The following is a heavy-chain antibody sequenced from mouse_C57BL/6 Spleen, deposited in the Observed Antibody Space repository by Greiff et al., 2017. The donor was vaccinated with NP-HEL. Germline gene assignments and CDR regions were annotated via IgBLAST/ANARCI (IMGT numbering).Heavy chain of an antibody. V-gene: IGHV1-42*01. CDR1: GYSFTGYY. CDR2: INPSTGGT. D-gene: IGHD3-2*02. CDR3: ARGTAQANHFDY. J-gene: IGHJ2*01. Sequence: EVQLQQSGPELVKPGASVKISCKASGYSFTGYYMNWVKQSPEKSLEWIGEINPSTGGTTYNQKFKAKATLTVDKSSSTAYMQLKSLTSEDSAVYYCARGTAQANHFDYWGQGTTLTVSS.